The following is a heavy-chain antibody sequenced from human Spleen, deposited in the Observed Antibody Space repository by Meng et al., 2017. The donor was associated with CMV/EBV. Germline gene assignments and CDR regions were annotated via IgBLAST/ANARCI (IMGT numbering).Heavy chain of an antibody. CDR2: NSTYNGIT. J-gene: IGHJ5*01. Sequence: VSCKASGYTFTSSGISWVRQAPGQGLEWLGWNSTYNGITSYAQNLQDRVTMTTDTSTSTAYLELRRLRYDDTAVYYCAGREGWFDSWGQGTLVTVSS. CDR1: GYTFTSSG. V-gene: IGHV1-18*01. CDR3: AGREGWFDS.